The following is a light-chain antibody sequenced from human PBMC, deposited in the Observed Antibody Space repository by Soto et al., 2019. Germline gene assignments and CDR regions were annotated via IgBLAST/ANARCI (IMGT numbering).Light chain of an antibody. Sequence: DIVLTQSPATLSVSPGERVTLSCRASQSLTRNLAWYQHRPGQAPRLLIYQTSIRAAGIPARFSASGSGTDFTLTISDVQPEDFALYYCHQRQSWPRTFGQGTKVDIK. CDR2: QTS. CDR3: HQRQSWPRT. J-gene: IGKJ1*01. V-gene: IGKV3D-15*03. CDR1: QSLTRN.